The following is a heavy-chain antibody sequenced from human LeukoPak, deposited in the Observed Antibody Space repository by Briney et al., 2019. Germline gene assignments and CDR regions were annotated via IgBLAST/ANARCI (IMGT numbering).Heavy chain of an antibody. CDR1: GFTFSSYS. J-gene: IGHJ6*03. D-gene: IGHD5-24*01. CDR2: ISSSSSYI. Sequence: KTGGSLRLSCAASGFTFSSYSMNWVRQAPGKGLEWVSSISSSSSYIYYADSVKGRFTISRDNAKNSLYLQMNSLRAEDTAVYYCARDQILQDKYYMDVWGKGTTVTVSS. CDR3: ARDQILQDKYYMDV. V-gene: IGHV3-21*01.